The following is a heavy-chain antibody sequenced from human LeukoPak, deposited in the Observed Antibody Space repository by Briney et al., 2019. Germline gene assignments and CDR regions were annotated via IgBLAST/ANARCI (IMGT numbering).Heavy chain of an antibody. Sequence: GRSLRLSCAASGFTFSSYGMHWVRQAPGKGLEWVAVIWYDGSNKYYADSVKGRFTISGDNSKNTLYLQMNSLRAEDTAVYYCARELYYYDSSGYFYYWGQGTLVTVSS. D-gene: IGHD3-22*01. V-gene: IGHV3-33*01. CDR3: ARELYYYDSSGYFYY. CDR2: IWYDGSNK. J-gene: IGHJ4*02. CDR1: GFTFSSYG.